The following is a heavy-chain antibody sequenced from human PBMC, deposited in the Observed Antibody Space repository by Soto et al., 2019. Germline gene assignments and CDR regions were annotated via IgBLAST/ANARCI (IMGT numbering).Heavy chain of an antibody. J-gene: IGHJ4*02. D-gene: IGHD1-26*01. Sequence: ASVKVSCKASGYTFTGYYMHWVRQAPGQGLEWMGWINPNSGGTNYAQKFQGRVTMTRDTSISTAYMELSRLRSDDTAVYYCARVSYSGSYYELGPFDYWGQGTLVTVSS. CDR1: GYTFTGYY. CDR3: ARVSYSGSYYELGPFDY. V-gene: IGHV1-2*02. CDR2: INPNSGGT.